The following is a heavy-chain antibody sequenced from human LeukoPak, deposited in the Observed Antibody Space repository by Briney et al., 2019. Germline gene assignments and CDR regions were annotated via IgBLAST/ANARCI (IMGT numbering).Heavy chain of an antibody. V-gene: IGHV3-23*01. CDR3: AKALVELELYSPLSY. CDR1: GFTFSSYA. J-gene: IGHJ4*02. CDR2: ISGSGGST. D-gene: IGHD1-7*01. Sequence: GGSLRLSCAASGFTFSSYAMSWVRQAPGKGLEWVSAISGSGGSTYYADSVKGRFTISRDNSKDTLYLQMNSLRAEDTAVYYCAKALVELELYSPLSYWGQGTLVTVSS.